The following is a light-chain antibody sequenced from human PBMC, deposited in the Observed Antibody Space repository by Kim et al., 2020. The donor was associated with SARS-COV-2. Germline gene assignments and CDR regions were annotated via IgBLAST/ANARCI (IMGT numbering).Light chain of an antibody. CDR3: AAWDDSLSGRV. Sequence: QSVLTQPPSASGTPGQRVTISCSGSRSNIGSNTVNWYQHLPGTAPKVLMYTDNERPSGVPDRFSGSKSGTSASLVISALQSEDEADYYCAAWDDSLSGRVLGGGTKLTVL. CDR1: RSNIGSNT. CDR2: TDN. J-gene: IGLJ3*02. V-gene: IGLV1-44*01.